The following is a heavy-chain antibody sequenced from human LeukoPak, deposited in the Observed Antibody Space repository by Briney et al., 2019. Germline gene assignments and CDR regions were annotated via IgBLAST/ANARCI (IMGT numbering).Heavy chain of an antibody. CDR1: GGTFSSYA. V-gene: IGHV1-69*13. J-gene: IGHJ4*02. Sequence: SVKVSCKASGGTFSSYAISWVRQAPGQGLEWMGGIIPIFGTANYAQKFQGRVTITADESTSTAYMEPSSLRSEDTAVYYCARVERALAVAGYFDYWGQGTLVTVSS. D-gene: IGHD6-19*01. CDR3: ARVERALAVAGYFDY. CDR2: IIPIFGTA.